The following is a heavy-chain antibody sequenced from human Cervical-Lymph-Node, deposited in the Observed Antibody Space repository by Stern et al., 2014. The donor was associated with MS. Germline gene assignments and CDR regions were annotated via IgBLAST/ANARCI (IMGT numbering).Heavy chain of an antibody. D-gene: IGHD5/OR15-5a*01. Sequence: VQLVESGAELRKPGASVNISCKPSGHTFTNYYIHWVRQAPGQGLEWMGLINPSGGSPIYAQRFQGTVTMTRDTSTSTFYMELSSLRSEDTAVYYCAVRVYEYNWFDPWGQGTLVTVSS. CDR1: GHTFTNYY. CDR2: INPSGGSP. J-gene: IGHJ5*02. CDR3: AVRVYEYNWFDP. V-gene: IGHV1-46*01.